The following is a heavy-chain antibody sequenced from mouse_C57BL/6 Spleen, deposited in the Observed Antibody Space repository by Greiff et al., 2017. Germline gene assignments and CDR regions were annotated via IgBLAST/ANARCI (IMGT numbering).Heavy chain of an antibody. Sequence: QVQLQQSGPELVKPGASVKISCKASGYAFSSSWMNWVKQRPGKGLEWIGRIYPGDGDTNYNGKFKGKATLTADKSSSTAYMQLSSLTSEDSAVYFCARERGRCHFDVWGTGTTVTVSS. V-gene: IGHV1-82*01. CDR2: IYPGDGDT. CDR1: GYAFSSSW. CDR3: ARERGRCHFDV. J-gene: IGHJ1*03.